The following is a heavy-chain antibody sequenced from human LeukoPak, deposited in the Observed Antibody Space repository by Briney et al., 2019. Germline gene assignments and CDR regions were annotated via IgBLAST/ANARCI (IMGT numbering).Heavy chain of an antibody. CDR3: ARDHPVSYYGSGSYFDY. Sequence: SETLSLTCTVSGGSIANYYWSWIRQPPGKGLEWIGYLYNTGDTRYNPSLKSRVTMSVDTSKNQFSLKLYSVTAADTAIYYCARDHPVSYYGSGSYFDYWGQGILVTVSS. CDR2: LYNTGDT. V-gene: IGHV4-59*12. D-gene: IGHD3-10*01. CDR1: GGSIANYY. J-gene: IGHJ4*02.